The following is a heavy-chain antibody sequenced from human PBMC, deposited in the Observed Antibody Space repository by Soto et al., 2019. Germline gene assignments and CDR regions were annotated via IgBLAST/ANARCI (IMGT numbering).Heavy chain of an antibody. Sequence: QVELQESGPGLVKPSDTLSLTCTVSGGSISSYYWSWIRQPPGKGLEWIGYIYYSGSTNYNPSLKSRVTISVDTSKNQFSLKLSSVTAADTAVYYCARRYGAGFDYWGQGTLVTVSS. CDR1: GGSISSYY. D-gene: IGHD3-9*01. CDR3: ARRYGAGFDY. J-gene: IGHJ4*02. CDR2: IYYSGST. V-gene: IGHV4-59*07.